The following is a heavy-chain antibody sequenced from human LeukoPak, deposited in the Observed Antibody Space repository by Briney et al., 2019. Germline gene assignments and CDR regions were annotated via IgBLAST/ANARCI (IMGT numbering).Heavy chain of an antibody. CDR3: TTYNDRDAFNM. CDR2: IIQDGSQT. J-gene: IGHJ3*02. CDR1: GFTFSTYW. D-gene: IGHD1-14*01. V-gene: IGHV3-7*05. Sequence: GGSLRLSCTASGFTFSTYWMSWVRQAPGKGLEWVANIIQDGSQTYYVDSVKGRFTISRDNAKNSLYLQMNSLKTEDTAVYYCTTYNDRDAFNMWGQGTMVTVSP.